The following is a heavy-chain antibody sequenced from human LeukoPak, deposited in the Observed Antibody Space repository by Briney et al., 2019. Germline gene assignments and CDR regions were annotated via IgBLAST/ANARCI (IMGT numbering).Heavy chain of an antibody. Sequence: SETLSLTCTVSGGSISSYYWSWIRHPPGKGLEWIGYIYTSGSTNYNPSLKSRVTISVDTSKNQFSLKLSSVTAADTAVYYCAGGGSSSHFIYWGQGTLVTVSS. CDR3: AGGGSSSHFIY. J-gene: IGHJ4*02. CDR2: IYTSGST. D-gene: IGHD6-6*01. V-gene: IGHV4-4*09. CDR1: GGSISSYY.